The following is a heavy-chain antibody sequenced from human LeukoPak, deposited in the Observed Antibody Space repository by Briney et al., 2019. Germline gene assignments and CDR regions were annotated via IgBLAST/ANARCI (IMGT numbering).Heavy chain of an antibody. Sequence: PGGSLRLSCAASGLTFSSYAMRWVRQAPGKGLEWVAVISYDGSNKYYADSVKGRFTISRDNSKNTLYLQMNSLRAEDTAVYYCARDRRVPAAIYYYYYYGMDVWGQGTTVTVSS. V-gene: IGHV3-30*04. D-gene: IGHD2-2*01. CDR1: GLTFSSYA. J-gene: IGHJ6*02. CDR2: ISYDGSNK. CDR3: ARDRRVPAAIYYYYYYGMDV.